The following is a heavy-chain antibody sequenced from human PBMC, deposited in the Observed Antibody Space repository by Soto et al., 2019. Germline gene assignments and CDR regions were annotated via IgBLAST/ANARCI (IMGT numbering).Heavy chain of an antibody. CDR2: IWYDGSNK. CDR1: GFTFSSYG. V-gene: IGHV3-33*01. CDR3: ARXXXXXXXXEGGMDV. J-gene: IGHJ6*02. Sequence: PGGSLRLSCAASGFTFSSYGMHWVRQAPGKGLEWVAVIWYDGSNKYYADSVKGRFTISRDNAKNSLYLQMNSLRAEDTAVYYCARXXXXXXXXEGGMDVWGQGTTVTVSS.